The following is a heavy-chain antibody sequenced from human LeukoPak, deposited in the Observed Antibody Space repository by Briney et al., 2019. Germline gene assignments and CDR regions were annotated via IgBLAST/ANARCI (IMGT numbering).Heavy chain of an antibody. CDR1: GFTFSNAW. Sequence: GGSLRLSCAASGFTFSNAWMSWVRQAPGKGLEWVGRIKSKTDGGTTDYAAPVKGRFTISRDDSKNTLYLQMNSLKTEDTAVYYCARGVRVQYSSGWWGGTNWFDPWGQGTLVTVSS. V-gene: IGHV3-15*01. CDR3: ARGVRVQYSSGWWGGTNWFDP. J-gene: IGHJ5*02. CDR2: IKSKTDGGTT. D-gene: IGHD6-19*01.